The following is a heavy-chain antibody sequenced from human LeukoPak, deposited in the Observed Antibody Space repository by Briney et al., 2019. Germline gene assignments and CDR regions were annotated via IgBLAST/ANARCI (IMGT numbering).Heavy chain of an antibody. CDR1: GGSISSGGYY. J-gene: IGHJ3*02. CDR3: ARFRGKGIAVAGLDAFDI. D-gene: IGHD6-19*01. Sequence: KASQTLSLTCTVSGGSISSGGYYWSWIRQPPGKGLEWIGYIYHSGSTYYNPSLKSRVTISVDTSKNQFSLKLSSVTAADTAVYYCARFRGKGIAVAGLDAFDIWGQGTMVTVSS. CDR2: IYHSGST. V-gene: IGHV4-30-2*02.